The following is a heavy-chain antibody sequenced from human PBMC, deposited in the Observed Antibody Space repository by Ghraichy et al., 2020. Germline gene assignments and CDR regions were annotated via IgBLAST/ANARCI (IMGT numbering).Heavy chain of an antibody. CDR2: IYYSGST. V-gene: IGHV4-39*01. CDR1: GGSISSSSYY. CDR3: ARSHSSSWYELSWFDP. D-gene: IGHD6-13*01. J-gene: IGHJ5*02. Sequence: SETLSLTCTVSGGSISSSSYYWGWIRQPPRKGLEWIGSIYYSGSTYYNPSLKSRVTISVDTSKNQFSLKLSSVTAADTAVYYCARSHSSSWYELSWFDPWGQGTLVTVSS.